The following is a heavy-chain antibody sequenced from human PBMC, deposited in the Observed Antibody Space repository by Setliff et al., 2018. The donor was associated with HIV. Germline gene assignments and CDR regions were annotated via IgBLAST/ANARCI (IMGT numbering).Heavy chain of an antibody. CDR1: GGSFSGYY. D-gene: IGHD2-2*01. CDR3: ARGRSCSSSSCYLVYYYYRMDV. Sequence: SETLSLTCAVYGGSFSGYYWSWIRQPPGKGLEWIGEIIHTGSTNYNPSLKSRVTISVDTSKNQFSLRLSSVTAADTAVYYCARGRSCSSSSCYLVYYYYRMDVWGHGSTVTVSS. J-gene: IGHJ6*02. V-gene: IGHV4-34*01. CDR2: IIHTGST.